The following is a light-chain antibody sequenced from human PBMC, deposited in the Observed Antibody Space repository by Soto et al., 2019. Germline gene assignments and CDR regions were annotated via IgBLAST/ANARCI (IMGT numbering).Light chain of an antibody. CDR1: SSNIGNNY. J-gene: IGLJ1*01. V-gene: IGLV1-51*02. CDR2: ENN. CDR3: GTWDSSLSAYV. Sequence: QSVLTQPPSVSAAPGQKVTISCSGSSSNIGNNYVSWYQQLPGTAPKLLIYENNKRPSGIPDRFSGSKSGTSATLGITGLQTGDEADYCCGTWDSSLSAYVFGNGTKVTVL.